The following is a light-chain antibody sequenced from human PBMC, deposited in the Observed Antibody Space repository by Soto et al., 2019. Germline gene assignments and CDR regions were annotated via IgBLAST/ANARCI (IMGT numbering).Light chain of an antibody. J-gene: IGKJ3*01. Sequence: EIVWTQSPATLSLSRGERAILSCRASQSVSTYLAWYQQKPGQAPRLLIFDASNRATGIPARFSGSGSGTDFTLTISSLEPEDFAVYYCQQRADWPATFGPGTKVDIK. CDR3: QQRADWPAT. CDR1: QSVSTY. CDR2: DAS. V-gene: IGKV3-11*01.